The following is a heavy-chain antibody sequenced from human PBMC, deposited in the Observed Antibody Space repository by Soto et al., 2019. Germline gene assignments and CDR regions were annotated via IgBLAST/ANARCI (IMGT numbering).Heavy chain of an antibody. J-gene: IGHJ6*02. CDR3: ARSIRGPRRFNGMDV. V-gene: IGHV2-70*13. Sequence: SGPTLVNPTETLTLTCTFSGFSLTSPGMCVSWIRQPPGKALEWLALIERDDDDKYYSTSLKTRLTISKDTRKNQVVLTMANMDPADTGTYYCARSIRGPRRFNGMDVWGQGTTVTVS. D-gene: IGHD1-20*01. CDR1: GFSLTSPGMC. CDR2: IERDDDDK.